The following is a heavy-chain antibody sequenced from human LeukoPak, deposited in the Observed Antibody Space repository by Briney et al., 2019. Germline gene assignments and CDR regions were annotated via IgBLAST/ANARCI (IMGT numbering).Heavy chain of an antibody. CDR2: IYYSGST. D-gene: IGHD3-22*01. J-gene: IGHJ4*02. CDR3: ARYASYYDSSGYYLY. V-gene: IGHV4-59*01. CDR1: GGSINSYY. Sequence: SETLSLTCTVSGGSINSYYWSWIRKPPGKGLEWIGYIYYSGSTNYNPSLKSRVSISVDTSKNQFSLKLSSVTAADTAVYYCARYASYYDSSGYYLYWGQGTLVTVPS.